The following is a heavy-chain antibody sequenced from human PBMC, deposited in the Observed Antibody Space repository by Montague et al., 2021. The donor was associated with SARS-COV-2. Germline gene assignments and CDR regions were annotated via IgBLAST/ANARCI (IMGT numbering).Heavy chain of an antibody. CDR2: NSYTGST. CDR1: GGSISNSSHY. V-gene: IGHV4-39*01. D-gene: IGHD3-22*01. J-gene: IGHJ4*02. Sequence: SETLSLTCTVSGGSISNSSHYWGWLRQPPGRGLQWIGSNSYTGSTYYNPSLKSRVTISRDTSKNQFSLKLRSVTAADTAVYYCARQYYYDNNGFPAYDYWGRGTLVTVSS. CDR3: ARQYYYDNNGFPAYDY.